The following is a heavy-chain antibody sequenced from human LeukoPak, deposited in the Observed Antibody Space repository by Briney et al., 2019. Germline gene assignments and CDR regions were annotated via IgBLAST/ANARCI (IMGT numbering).Heavy chain of an antibody. Sequence: SGGSLRLSCAASGFTFSNAWMSWVRQAPGKGLEWVGRIKSKTDGGTTDYAAPVKGRFTISRDDSKNTLYLQMNSLKTEDTAVYYCTTYLYDYVWGRYRETDYWGQGTLVTVSS. CDR3: TTYLYDYVWGRYRETDY. J-gene: IGHJ4*02. CDR1: GFTFSNAW. D-gene: IGHD3-16*02. V-gene: IGHV3-15*01. CDR2: IKSKTDGGTT.